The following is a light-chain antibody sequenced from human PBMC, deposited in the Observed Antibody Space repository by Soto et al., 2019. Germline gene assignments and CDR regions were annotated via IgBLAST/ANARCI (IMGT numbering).Light chain of an antibody. V-gene: IGKV3-20*01. CDR3: QQYVSSVT. Sequence: EIVLTQSPGSLSLSPGERATLSCRASQSVDSSFFAWYQQKPGQAPRLLIYGASNRATGIPNRCSGSGSGTDFTLTISRREPEDLVVYYCQQYVSSVTFGQGTKVEIK. J-gene: IGKJ1*01. CDR2: GAS. CDR1: QSVDSSF.